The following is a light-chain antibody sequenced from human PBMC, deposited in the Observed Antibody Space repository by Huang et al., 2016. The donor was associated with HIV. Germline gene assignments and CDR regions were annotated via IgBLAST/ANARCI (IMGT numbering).Light chain of an antibody. V-gene: IGKV3-11*01. Sequence: EIVLTQSPASLALSPGERATLSCRASQSVRNYLAWYQQKPGQAPRLLIFAASNRATDIPARFSGSGSGTDFTLTISSLEPEDFAVYYCQQRYNWPLTFGGGTKVEIK. CDR2: AAS. CDR3: QQRYNWPLT. CDR1: QSVRNY. J-gene: IGKJ4*01.